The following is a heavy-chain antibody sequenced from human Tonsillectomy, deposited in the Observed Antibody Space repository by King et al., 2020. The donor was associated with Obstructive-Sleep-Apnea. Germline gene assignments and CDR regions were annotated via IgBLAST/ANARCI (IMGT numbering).Heavy chain of an antibody. CDR3: ARGDYDVLTGYYNVEPYYYSFGMYV. CDR2: ISSSSSYI. J-gene: IGHJ6*02. Sequence: VQLVESGGGLVKPGGSLRLSCAASGFTFSKYSMNWVRQATGKGLEWVSSISSSSSYIYYADSVKGRFTISRDNAKNSLYLQMKSLRAEDTAVYYCARGDYDVLTGYYNVEPYYYSFGMYVWGQGTTVTVSS. D-gene: IGHD3-9*01. CDR1: GFTFSKYS. V-gene: IGHV3-21*01.